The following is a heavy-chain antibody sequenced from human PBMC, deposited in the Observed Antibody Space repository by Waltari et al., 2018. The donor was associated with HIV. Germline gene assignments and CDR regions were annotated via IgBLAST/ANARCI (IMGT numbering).Heavy chain of an antibody. D-gene: IGHD1-26*01. Sequence: QVQLIQSGAEVQKPGASVKVSCKAFGYTLTELSMHWVRQAPGKGLEWMGGFDPEDDETIYTQKFQGRVTMTEDTSTDSAYMELSSLTSEDTAVYYCATGGGTTSIQLYDLDVWGQGTTVTVSS. V-gene: IGHV1-24*01. CDR2: FDPEDDET. CDR3: ATGGGTTSIQLYDLDV. CDR1: GYTLTELS. J-gene: IGHJ6*02.